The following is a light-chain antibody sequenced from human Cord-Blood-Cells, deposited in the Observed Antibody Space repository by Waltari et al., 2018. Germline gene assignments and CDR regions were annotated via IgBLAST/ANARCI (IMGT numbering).Light chain of an antibody. CDR3: QQYDNLPRIT. CDR1: QDISNY. V-gene: IGKV1-33*01. CDR2: DAS. Sequence: DIQMTQSPSSLSASVGDRVTITCQASQDISNYLNWYQQKPGKASKLLIYDASNLETGVPSRFSGSGSGTDFTFTISSLQPEDIATYYCQQYDNLPRITFGPGTKVDIK. J-gene: IGKJ3*01.